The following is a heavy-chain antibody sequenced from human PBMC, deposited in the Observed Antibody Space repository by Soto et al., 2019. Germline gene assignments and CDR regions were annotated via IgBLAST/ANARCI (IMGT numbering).Heavy chain of an antibody. J-gene: IGHJ4*02. D-gene: IGHD4-17*01. V-gene: IGHV4-4*02. CDR3: ARYDFGTFDY. Sequence: PSQTLSLTCAVSADSSSRSCWWRLVRQAPGKGLEWRGEIYHTESTVYNPSLKSRVTISLDKSKNPFSLNLDSVTAADTAVYYCARYDFGTFDYWGRGTLVTVSS. CDR2: IYHTEST. CDR1: ADSSSRSCW.